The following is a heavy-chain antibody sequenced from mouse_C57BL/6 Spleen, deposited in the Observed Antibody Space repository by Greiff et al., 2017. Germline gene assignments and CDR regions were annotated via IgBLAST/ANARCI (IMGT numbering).Heavy chain of an antibody. J-gene: IGHJ2*01. CDR2: IDPETGGT. V-gene: IGHV1-15*01. CDR3: TREGHLYGSSHYFDY. CDR1: GYTFTDYE. D-gene: IGHD1-1*01. Sequence: QVQLQQSGAELVRPGASVTLSCKASGYTFTDYEMHWVKQTPVHGLEWIGAIDPETGGTAYNQKFKGKAILTADKSSSTAYMELRSLTSEDSAVYYCTREGHLYGSSHYFDYWGQGTTLTVSS.